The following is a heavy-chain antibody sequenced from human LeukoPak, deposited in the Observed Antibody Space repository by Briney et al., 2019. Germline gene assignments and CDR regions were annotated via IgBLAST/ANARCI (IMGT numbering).Heavy chain of an antibody. CDR1: GFTFSSYS. CDR3: ARTDDYVWGSYRNLDY. V-gene: IGHV3-21*01. CDR2: ISSSSSYL. D-gene: IGHD3-16*02. J-gene: IGHJ4*02. Sequence: GGSLRLSCAASGFTFSSYSMNWVRQAPGKGREWVSSISSSSSYLYYADSVKSRFTISRDNAKTSLYLQMNSLRAEDTAVYYCARTDDYVWGSYRNLDYWGQGTLVTVSS.